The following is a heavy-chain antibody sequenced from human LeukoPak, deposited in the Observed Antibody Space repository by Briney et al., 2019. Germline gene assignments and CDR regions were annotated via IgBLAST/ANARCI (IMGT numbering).Heavy chain of an antibody. CDR1: GFTFSSYS. Sequence: PGGSLRLSCAASGFTFSSYSMNWVRQAPRKGLEWVSAISGSGGSTYYADSVKGRFTISRDNSKNTLYLQMNSLRAEDTAVYYCAKNWGSLDYWGQGTLVTVSS. CDR3: AKNWGSLDY. V-gene: IGHV3-23*01. D-gene: IGHD7-27*01. CDR2: ISGSGGST. J-gene: IGHJ4*02.